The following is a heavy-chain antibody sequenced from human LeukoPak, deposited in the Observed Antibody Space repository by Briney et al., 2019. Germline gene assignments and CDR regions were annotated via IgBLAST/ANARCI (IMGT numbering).Heavy chain of an antibody. J-gene: IGHJ4*02. D-gene: IGHD1-1*01. Sequence: GGSLRLCCAASGFTFSSHAMNWVRQAPGKGLEWVSCISSSGGTIYYADSVRGRFSISRDNAKNSLYLQMNSLRADDTAVYYCAIKLERPWFDYWGQGSLVSVSS. CDR2: ISSSGGTI. CDR1: GFTFSSHA. V-gene: IGHV3-48*03. CDR3: AIKLERPWFDY.